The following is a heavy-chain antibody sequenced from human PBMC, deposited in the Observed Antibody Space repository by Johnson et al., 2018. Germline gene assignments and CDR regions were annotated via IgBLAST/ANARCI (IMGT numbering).Heavy chain of an antibody. Sequence: QVQLVQSGGGVVQPGRSLRLSCAASGFTFSTYAMHWVRQAPGKGLEWVAVISYDGSNKYYADSVKGRFTISSDNSKNTLYLQMNSLRAGDTAVYYCAKELSYKYYWGGDCPDAFDIWGQGTMGTVSS. V-gene: IGHV3-30*04. CDR2: ISYDGSNK. CDR3: AKELSYKYYWGGDCPDAFDI. CDR1: GFTFSTYA. J-gene: IGHJ3*02. D-gene: IGHD2-21*02.